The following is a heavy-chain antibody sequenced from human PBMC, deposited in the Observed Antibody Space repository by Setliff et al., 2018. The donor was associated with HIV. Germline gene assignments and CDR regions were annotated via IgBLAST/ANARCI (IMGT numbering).Heavy chain of an antibody. CDR2: NIPVIGTA. D-gene: IGHD3-10*01. J-gene: IGHJ4*02. Sequence: SVKVSCKASGGTFSSYAISWVRQAPGQGLEWMGGNIPVIGTANYAQKFQGRVTITADESTSTAYMELNSLTSEDTAVYYCARSVLLWFGELHFDYWGQGTLVTVSS. CDR3: ARSVLLWFGELHFDY. V-gene: IGHV1-69*13. CDR1: GGTFSSYA.